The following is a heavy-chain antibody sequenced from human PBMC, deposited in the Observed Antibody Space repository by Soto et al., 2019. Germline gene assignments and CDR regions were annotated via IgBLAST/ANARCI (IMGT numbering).Heavy chain of an antibody. CDR2: INHSGIT. J-gene: IGHJ6*02. D-gene: IGHD3-3*01. V-gene: IGHV4-34*01. CDR3: ARGRTYYDFWRGYYNPNYYYGMDV. Sequence: PSETLSLTCAVYGGSFSGYYWSWIRQPPGKGLEWIGEINHSGITNYNPSLKSRVTISVDTSKNQFSLKLSSVTAADTAVYYCARGRTYYDFWRGYYNPNYYYGMDVWGQVTTVTV. CDR1: GGSFSGYY.